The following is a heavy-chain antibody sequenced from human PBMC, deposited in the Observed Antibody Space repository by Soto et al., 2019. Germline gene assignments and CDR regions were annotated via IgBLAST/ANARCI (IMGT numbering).Heavy chain of an antibody. J-gene: IGHJ4*02. CDR3: ARGGDPDY. D-gene: IGHD2-21*02. CDR1: GFPFSSYA. V-gene: IGHV3-74*01. CDR2: LQTDGSHP. Sequence: GGSLRLSCAASGFPFSSYAMNWVRQAPGEGLMWVSRLQTDGSHPDYADSVKGRFTISRDNAKNTLYLQMNNLRAEDTAVYYCARGGDPDYWGQGTLVTVSS.